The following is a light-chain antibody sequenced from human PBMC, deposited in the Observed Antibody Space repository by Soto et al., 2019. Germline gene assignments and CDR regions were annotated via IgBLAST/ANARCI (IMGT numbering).Light chain of an antibody. Sequence: DIQMTQSPSTLSASVGDRVTITCRASQSISHWLAWYQQKPGKAPKLLIYDASSLKGGVPSRFSGSRSGTEFTLTISSLRPDDFATYFCQQYNSYSQTFGQGTKVDIK. CDR3: QQYNSYSQT. J-gene: IGKJ2*01. V-gene: IGKV1-5*01. CDR2: DAS. CDR1: QSISHW.